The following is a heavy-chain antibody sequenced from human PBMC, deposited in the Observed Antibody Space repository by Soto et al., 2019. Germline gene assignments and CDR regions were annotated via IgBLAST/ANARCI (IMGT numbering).Heavy chain of an antibody. D-gene: IGHD6-13*01. J-gene: IGHJ4*02. CDR1: GFTFSGYA. V-gene: IGHV3-23*01. CDR3: AKGSPPDFLEDIDS. Sequence: PGGSLRLSCVASGFTFSGYAMTWVRQAPGKGLEWVSTISPGGRTHYADSVKGRFTISRDNSKNTLYLQVNSPTVEDTAVYYCAKGSPPDFLEDIDSWGQGTLVTVSS. CDR2: ISPGGRT.